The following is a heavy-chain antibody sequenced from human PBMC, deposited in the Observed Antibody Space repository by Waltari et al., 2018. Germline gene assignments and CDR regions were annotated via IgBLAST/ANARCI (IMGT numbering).Heavy chain of an antibody. D-gene: IGHD2-15*01. CDR2: IYTSGRT. V-gene: IGHV4-61*09. CDR1: GGSISSGSYY. CDR3: ARYCSGGSCYSYSGDYYGMDV. J-gene: IGHJ6*02. Sequence: QVQLQESGPGLVKPSQTLSLTCTVSGGSISSGSYYWSWIRQPAGKGLEWIGYIYTSGRTNSNPSLKTRATIAVDTSKNQFSLKLSSVTAADTAVYYCARYCSGGSCYSYSGDYYGMDVWGQGTTVTVSS.